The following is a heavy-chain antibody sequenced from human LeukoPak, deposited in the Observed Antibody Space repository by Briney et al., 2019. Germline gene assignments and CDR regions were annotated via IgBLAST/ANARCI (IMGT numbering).Heavy chain of an antibody. J-gene: IGHJ6*02. Sequence: GGSLRLSCASSGFTFSSYAMSWVRQAPGKGLDWVSTIRGSGGSTYYADSVQGRFTISRDSSKNTLYLQMNSLRAEDTAVYYCAKHMGDSEYYGLDVWGQGTTVTVSS. CDR1: GFTFSSYA. V-gene: IGHV3-23*01. CDR3: AKHMGDSEYYGLDV. CDR2: IRGSGGST. D-gene: IGHD3-16*01.